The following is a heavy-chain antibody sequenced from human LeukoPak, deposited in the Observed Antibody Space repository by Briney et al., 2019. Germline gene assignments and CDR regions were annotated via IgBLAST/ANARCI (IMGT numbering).Heavy chain of an antibody. CDR3: AKGVRVCSSTSCLPLKYYYHGMDV. CDR1: GFTFSSYA. V-gene: IGHV3-23*01. D-gene: IGHD2-2*01. CDR2: ISGSGGST. Sequence: PGGSLRLSCAASGFTFSSYAMSWVRQAPGKGLEWVSAISGSGGSTYYADSVKGRFTISRDNSKNTLYLQMNGLRAEDTAVYYFAKGVRVCSSTSCLPLKYYYHGMDVWGQGTTVTVSS. J-gene: IGHJ6*02.